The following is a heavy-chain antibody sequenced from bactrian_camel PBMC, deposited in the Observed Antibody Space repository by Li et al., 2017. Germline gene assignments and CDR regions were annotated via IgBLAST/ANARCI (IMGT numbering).Heavy chain of an antibody. CDR3: VRDLHSFAAGTGEVHN. CDR2: IYSGGTAT. D-gene: IGHD6*01. Sequence: HVQLVESGGGSVQPGGSLRLSCSASGDPYYRQCMAWVRQAPGKGLEWVSSIYSGGTATYYADSVKGRFTIARDNAKNTVALQMNSLRPEDTAVYYCVRDLHSFAAGTGEVHNWGQGTQVTVS. J-gene: IGHJ4*01. CDR1: GDPYYRQC. V-gene: IGHV3S6*01.